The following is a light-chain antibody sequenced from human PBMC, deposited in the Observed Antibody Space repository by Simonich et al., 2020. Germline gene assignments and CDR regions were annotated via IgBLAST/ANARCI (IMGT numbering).Light chain of an antibody. V-gene: IGKV4-1*01. CDR2: WAP. CDR3: QQYYSTPYT. CDR1: QSVLYSSNNKNY. Sequence: DIVMTQSPDSLAVSLGERATINCKSNQSVLYSSNNKNYLSWYQPKPGQPPKLLIYWAPTRESGVPDRFSGSGSGTDFTLTISSLQAADVAVYYCQQYYSTPYTFGQGTKLEIK. J-gene: IGKJ2*01.